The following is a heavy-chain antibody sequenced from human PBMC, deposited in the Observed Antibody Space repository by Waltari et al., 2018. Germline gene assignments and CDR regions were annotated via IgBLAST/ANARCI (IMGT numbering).Heavy chain of an antibody. CDR2: MRSSSSYI. Sequence: EVQLVESGGGLVKPGGSLRLSCAASGFTFSSYSMNWVRQARGKGLDWVSSMRSSSSYICDADSVKGRFTISRDNAKNSLYLQMNSLRAEDTAVYYCAREPVIPDYYYYGMDVWGQGTTVTVS. J-gene: IGHJ6*02. CDR3: AREPVIPDYYYYGMDV. V-gene: IGHV3-21*01. CDR1: GFTFSSYS. D-gene: IGHD2-21*01.